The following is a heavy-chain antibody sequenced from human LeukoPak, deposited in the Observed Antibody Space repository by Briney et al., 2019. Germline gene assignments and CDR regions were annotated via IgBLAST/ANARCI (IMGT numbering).Heavy chain of an antibody. V-gene: IGHV1-8*02. Sequence: GASVKVSCKASGHTFSNFDVNWVRQAPGQGLEWMAWMNPGSGDTGYEGKFQARLSLSSNTSIITASMELTSLTSEDTAVYYCARSRRGYYMDVWGKGTTVIVSS. CDR3: ARSRRGYYMDV. J-gene: IGHJ6*03. CDR2: MNPGSGDT. CDR1: GHTFSNFD.